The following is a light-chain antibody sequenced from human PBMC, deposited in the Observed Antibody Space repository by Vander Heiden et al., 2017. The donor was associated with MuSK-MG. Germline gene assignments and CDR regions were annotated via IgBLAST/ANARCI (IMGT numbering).Light chain of an antibody. Sequence: IVLTQSPGTLSLSPGERATLSCRASQSVRSNYFAWYQQKPGQAPRLLIYDTSSRATGIPDRFSGSGSGTDFTLTINRLEPEDFAVYYCQQVGCSQWTFGQGTKVEVK. J-gene: IGKJ1*01. V-gene: IGKV3-20*01. CDR3: QQVGCSQWT. CDR1: QSVRSNY. CDR2: DTS.